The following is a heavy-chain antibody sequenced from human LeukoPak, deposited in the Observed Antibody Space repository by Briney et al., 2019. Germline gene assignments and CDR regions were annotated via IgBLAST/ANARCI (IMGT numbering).Heavy chain of an antibody. CDR3: AKDSAFRYSSGCFDY. D-gene: IGHD6-19*01. J-gene: IGHJ4*02. CDR1: GFTFSSYA. Sequence: GGSLRLSCAASGFTFSSYAMSWVRQAPGKGLEWVSAISGSGGSTYYADSVKGRFTISRDNSKNTLYLQMNSLRAEDTAVYYCAKDSAFRYSSGCFDYWGQGTLVTASS. CDR2: ISGSGGST. V-gene: IGHV3-23*01.